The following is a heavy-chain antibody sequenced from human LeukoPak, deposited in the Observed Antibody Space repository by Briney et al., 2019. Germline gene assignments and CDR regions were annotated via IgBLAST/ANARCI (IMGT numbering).Heavy chain of an antibody. CDR1: GFTFDDYA. D-gene: IGHD2-21*01. CDR2: ISWNSGKI. J-gene: IGHJ6*02. Sequence: PGGSLRLSCAASGFTFDDYAMHWVRQAPGKGLEWVSGISWNSGKIGYADSVKGRCTISRDNAKNSLYLQMNSLRDEDTALYYCVKDSVSPGYFGYGMDVWGQGTTVTVSS. CDR3: VKDSVSPGYFGYGMDV. V-gene: IGHV3-9*01.